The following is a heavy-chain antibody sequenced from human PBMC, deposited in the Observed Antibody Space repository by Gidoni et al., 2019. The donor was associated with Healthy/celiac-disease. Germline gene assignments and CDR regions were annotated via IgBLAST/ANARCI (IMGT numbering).Heavy chain of an antibody. J-gene: IGHJ6*02. V-gene: IGHV3-30-3*01. D-gene: IGHD4-17*01. CDR3: ARAGGDYASPVQHYYGMDV. CDR2: ISYDGSNK. Sequence: QVQLVESGGGVVQPGRSLRLSCAASGFTFSSYALHWVRQAPGKGLEWVAVISYDGSNKYYADSVKGRFTISRDNSKNTLYLQMNSLRAEDTAVYYCARAGGDYASPVQHYYGMDVWGQGTTVTVSS. CDR1: GFTFSSYA.